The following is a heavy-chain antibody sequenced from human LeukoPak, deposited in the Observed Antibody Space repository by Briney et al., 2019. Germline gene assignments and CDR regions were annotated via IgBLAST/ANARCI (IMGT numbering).Heavy chain of an antibody. CDR2: ISSSSSYI. D-gene: IGHD3-10*01. J-gene: IGHJ4*02. CDR3: ARRSMVRGRLDY. Sequence: GGSLRLSCAASGFTFSSYSMNWVRQAPGKGLEWVSSISSSSSYIYYADSMKGRFTISRDNAKNSLYLQMNSLRAEDTAVYYCARRSMVRGRLDYWGQGTLVTVSS. CDR1: GFTFSSYS. V-gene: IGHV3-21*01.